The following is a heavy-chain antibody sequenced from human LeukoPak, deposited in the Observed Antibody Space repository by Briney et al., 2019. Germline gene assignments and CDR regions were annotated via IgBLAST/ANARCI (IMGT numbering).Heavy chain of an antibody. CDR3: ARGRFSSGWHFDY. CDR2: IYSGGST. J-gene: IGHJ4*02. V-gene: IGHV3-53*01. D-gene: IGHD6-19*01. CDR1: GFTVSSNY. Sequence: PGGSLRLSCAASGFTVSSNYMSWVRQDPGKGMEWVSLIYSGGSTYYADSVKGRFTISRDNSKNTLYLQMNSLSADDTAVYYCARGRFSSGWHFDYWGQGTLVSVSS.